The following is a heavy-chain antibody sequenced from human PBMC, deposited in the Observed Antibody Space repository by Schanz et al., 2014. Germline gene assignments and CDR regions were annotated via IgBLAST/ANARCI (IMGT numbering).Heavy chain of an antibody. J-gene: IGHJ6*03. CDR1: GFSFSSYS. CDR3: ARDGDRFYHNYYMDV. Sequence: EAALGESGGGLIQRGEPLRISCSASGFSFSSYSMNWVRQAPGKGLEWLSYIDGKSTTVYYADSVKGRFTVSRDNARNSLYLHMNTLGAEDTAVYYCARDGDRFYHNYYMDVWGKGTTVTVSS. CDR2: IDGKSTTV. V-gene: IGHV3-48*01. D-gene: IGHD4-17*01.